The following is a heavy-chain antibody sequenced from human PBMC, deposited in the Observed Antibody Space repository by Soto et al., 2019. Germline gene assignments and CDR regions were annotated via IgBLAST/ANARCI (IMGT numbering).Heavy chain of an antibody. V-gene: IGHV3-30*18. Sequence: QVQLVEAGGGVVQPGRALRLSCAASGFTFSTYGMHWVRQAPGKGLEWLAVISYDGSHKSYGDSVKGRFTISRDNSKNTLYLQMNSLRAEDTAVYYCAKETVWEILEGYFEYWGQGNLVTVSS. CDR1: GFTFSTYG. CDR2: ISYDGSHK. CDR3: AKETVWEILEGYFEY. D-gene: IGHD1-26*01. J-gene: IGHJ4*02.